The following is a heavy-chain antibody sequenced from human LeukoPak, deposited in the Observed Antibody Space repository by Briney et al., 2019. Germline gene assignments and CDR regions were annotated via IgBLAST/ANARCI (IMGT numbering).Heavy chain of an antibody. CDR3: ARELPREVTLDY. J-gene: IGHJ4*01. D-gene: IGHD2-21*02. V-gene: IGHV3-74*01. CDR2: IFSDGTTT. CDR1: EFDFFSYG. Sequence: GGSLRLSCVASEFDFFSYGVQWVRQAPGKGLVWVSRIFSDGTTTSYADSVKGRFTISRDNAKNTLYLQMNSLRAEDTAVYYCARELPREVTLDYWGQGTLVTVSP.